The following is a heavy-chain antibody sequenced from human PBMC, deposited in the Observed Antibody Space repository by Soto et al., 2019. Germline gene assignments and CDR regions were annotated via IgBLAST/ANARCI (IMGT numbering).Heavy chain of an antibody. CDR2: INAVNGNT. V-gene: IGHV1-3*01. CDR3: AIDWGIKPAMVYFDV. D-gene: IGHD5-18*01. Sequence: QVQLVQSGAEVKNPGASVKVSCKASGYTFTNYAIHWVRQAPGQRLEWMGWINAVNGNTKYSQKFQGRVTITRDTSASTAYMELSSLRSEDTAVYYCAIDWGIKPAMVYFDVWGRGTLVTVSS. CDR1: GYTFTNYA. J-gene: IGHJ2*01.